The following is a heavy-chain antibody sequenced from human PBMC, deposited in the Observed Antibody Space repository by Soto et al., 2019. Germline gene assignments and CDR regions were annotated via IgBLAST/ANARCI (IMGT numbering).Heavy chain of an antibody. V-gene: IGHV1-2*04. D-gene: IGHD6-19*01. J-gene: IGHJ4*02. CDR3: ARGAVAGKYYFDY. CDR2: INPNSGGT. CDR1: GYTFTGYY. Sequence: ALLKVSCKASGYTFTGYYMHWVRKDPGQGLEWMGWINPNSGGTNYAQKFQGWVTMTRDTSISTAYMELSRLRSDDTAVYYCARGAVAGKYYFDYWGQGTLVTVSS.